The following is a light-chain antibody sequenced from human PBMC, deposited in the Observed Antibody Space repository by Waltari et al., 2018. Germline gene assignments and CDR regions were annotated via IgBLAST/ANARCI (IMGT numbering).Light chain of an antibody. V-gene: IGKV3-15*01. Sequence: EIVMTQSPATLSVSPGERATLSCRASQSVSSNLAWYQQKPGQAPRLPLYGASTRATGIPARFSGSWSGTEFTLTISSLQAEDFAVYYCQQYNNWPVYTFGQGTKLEIK. J-gene: IGKJ2*01. CDR3: QQYNNWPVYT. CDR1: QSVSSN. CDR2: GAS.